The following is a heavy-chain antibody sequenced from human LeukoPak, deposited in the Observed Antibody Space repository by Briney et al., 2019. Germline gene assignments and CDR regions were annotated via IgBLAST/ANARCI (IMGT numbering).Heavy chain of an antibody. V-gene: IGHV4-59*08. CDR1: GGSISSYY. D-gene: IGHD3-10*01. CDR2: IYYSGRT. CDR3: ARLGSGSYYNDAFDI. J-gene: IGHJ3*02. Sequence: AETLSLTCTVWGGSISSYYGSWIRQPPGKGLEGIGYIYYSGRTNYNPSLKSRVTISVDTSKNQFSLKLSSVTAADTAVYYCARLGSGSYYNDAFDIWGQGTMVTVSS.